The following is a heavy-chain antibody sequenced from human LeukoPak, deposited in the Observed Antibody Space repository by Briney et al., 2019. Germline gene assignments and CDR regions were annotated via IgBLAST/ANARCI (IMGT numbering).Heavy chain of an antibody. Sequence: GGSLRLSCAASGLIVSSNYMSWVRQAPGKGLEWVSVIYNDGRTFYGDSVKGRFTISRDNFKHTVYLEMNSLRVEDTAVYFCARGGLYGTGSYYFDYWGQGTLVIVSS. CDR3: ARGGLYGTGSYYFDY. D-gene: IGHD3-10*01. CDR2: IYNDGRT. CDR1: GLIVSSNY. J-gene: IGHJ4*02. V-gene: IGHV3-53*01.